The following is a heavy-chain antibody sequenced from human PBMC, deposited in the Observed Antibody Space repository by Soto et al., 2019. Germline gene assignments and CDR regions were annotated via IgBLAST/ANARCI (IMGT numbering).Heavy chain of an antibody. CDR1: GFTFSSHW. Sequence: VQLVESGGGLVPPGGSLRLSCAASGFTFSSHWMHWVRQAPGKGLVWVSRLNSDGSSINYADSVMGRFTISRDNAKNTLYLQVNILRAEDTAVYYCARGGLYKYYFDYWGQGTLVTVSS. J-gene: IGHJ4*02. CDR2: LNSDGSSI. CDR3: ARGGLYKYYFDY. V-gene: IGHV3-74*01. D-gene: IGHD1-20*01.